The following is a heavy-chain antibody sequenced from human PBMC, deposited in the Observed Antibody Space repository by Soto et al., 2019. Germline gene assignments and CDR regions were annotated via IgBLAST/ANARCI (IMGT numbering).Heavy chain of an antibody. Sequence: SETLSLTCTVSGGSISSSSYYWGWIRQPPGKGLEWIGSIYYSGSTYYNPSLKSRVTISVDTSKNQFSLKLSSVTAADTAVYYCARSHRSGYRTGYYYGLDVWGQGTTVTVSS. CDR1: GGSISSSSYY. CDR2: IYYSGST. D-gene: IGHD3-3*01. V-gene: IGHV4-39*01. CDR3: ARSHRSGYRTGYYYGLDV. J-gene: IGHJ6*02.